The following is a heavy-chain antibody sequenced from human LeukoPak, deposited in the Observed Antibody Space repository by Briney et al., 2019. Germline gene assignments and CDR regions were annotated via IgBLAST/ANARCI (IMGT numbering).Heavy chain of an antibody. CDR2: ISGSGGSI. CDR3: VSFYETY. CDR1: GFIFSDYY. J-gene: IGHJ4*02. V-gene: IGHV3-11*04. Sequence: GGSLRLSCAASGFIFSDYYMTWIRQAPGEGLEWLSYISGSGGSIYYTDSVKGRFTISKDNAKNTVYLQMNSLRAEDTAVYYCVSFYETYWGREPWSPSRQ. D-gene: IGHD2/OR15-2a*01.